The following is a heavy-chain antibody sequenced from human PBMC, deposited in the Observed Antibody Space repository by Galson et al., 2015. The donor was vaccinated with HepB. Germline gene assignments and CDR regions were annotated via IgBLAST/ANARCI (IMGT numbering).Heavy chain of an antibody. D-gene: IGHD1-26*01. CDR3: ARDSYSGSYRLQVGAIDI. Sequence: SVKVSCKASGGTFSSYAISWVRQAPGQGLEWMGGIIPIFGTANYAQKFQGRVTITADESTSTAYMELSSLRSEDTAVYYCARDSYSGSYRLQVGAIDIWGQGTMVTVSS. CDR1: GGTFSSYA. J-gene: IGHJ3*02. V-gene: IGHV1-69*13. CDR2: IIPIFGTA.